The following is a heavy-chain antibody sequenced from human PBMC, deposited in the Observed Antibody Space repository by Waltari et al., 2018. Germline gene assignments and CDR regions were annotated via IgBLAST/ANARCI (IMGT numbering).Heavy chain of an antibody. CDR1: GFTFNVYW. Sequence: VQLQESGPGLVKPSETLSLRLSCAASGFTFNVYWMHWVRQAPGKGLVWVSRIKTDGSTTMYADSVKGRFTISRDNAKNTLYLQMDSLTAEDTAMYYCARPPYPHWEGQVDLWGQGTLVTVSS. D-gene: IGHD1-26*01. CDR3: ARPPYPHWEGQVDL. V-gene: IGHV3-74*03. J-gene: IGHJ4*02. CDR2: IKTDGSTT.